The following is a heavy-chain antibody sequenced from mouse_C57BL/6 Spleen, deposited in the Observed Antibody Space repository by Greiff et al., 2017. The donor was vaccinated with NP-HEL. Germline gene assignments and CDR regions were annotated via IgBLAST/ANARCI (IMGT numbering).Heavy chain of an antibody. CDR3: TRDQWSQFAD. J-gene: IGHJ3*01. CDR1: GFTFSSYA. V-gene: IGHV5S21*01. CDR2: ISRGGDCT. Sequence: EVLFVESGEGLVKPGGSLKLSCAASGFTFSSYAMSWVRQTPEKRLEWVAYISRGGDCTYYADTVKGRFTLSRDSARNTPYLQMSCLKSEDTAMDYCTRDQWSQFADWGKGTLVTVSA. D-gene: IGHD1-3*01.